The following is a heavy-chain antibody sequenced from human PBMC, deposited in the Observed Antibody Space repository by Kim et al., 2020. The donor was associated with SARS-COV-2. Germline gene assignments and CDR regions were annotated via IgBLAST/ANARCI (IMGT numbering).Heavy chain of an antibody. J-gene: IGHJ4*02. CDR3: ANALDDYGDYEGNY. CDR2: ISGSGGST. Sequence: GGSLRLSCAASGFTFSSYAMSWVRQAPGKGLEWVSAISGSGGSTYYADSVKGRFTISRDNSKNTLYLQMNSLRAEDTAVYYCANALDDYGDYEGNYWGQGTLVTVSS. CDR1: GFTFSSYA. V-gene: IGHV3-23*01. D-gene: IGHD4-17*01.